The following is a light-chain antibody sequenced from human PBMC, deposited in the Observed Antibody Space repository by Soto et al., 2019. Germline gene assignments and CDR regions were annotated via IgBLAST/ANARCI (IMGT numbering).Light chain of an antibody. CDR2: DAS. Sequence: ESVLTQSPATLSLSPGERATLSCRASQSVNIYLAWYQQKPGQAPRLLIYDASNRATGIPARFSGSGSGTDFTLTISSLEPEDFAVYYCQHRSNWPLTFGGGTKVDIK. V-gene: IGKV3-11*01. CDR3: QHRSNWPLT. J-gene: IGKJ4*01. CDR1: QSVNIY.